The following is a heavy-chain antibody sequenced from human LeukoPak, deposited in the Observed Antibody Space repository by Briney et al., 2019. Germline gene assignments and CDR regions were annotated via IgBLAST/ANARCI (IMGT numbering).Heavy chain of an antibody. CDR3: ARDLKRGVIITGDFDY. Sequence: PGGSLRLSCAASGFTFSSYEMNWVRQAPGKGLEWVSYISSSGSTIYYADSVKGRFTISRDNAKNSLYLQMNSLRAEDTAVYYCARDLKRGVIITGDFDYWGQGTLVTVSS. J-gene: IGHJ4*02. V-gene: IGHV3-48*03. D-gene: IGHD3-10*01. CDR2: ISSSGSTI. CDR1: GFTFSSYE.